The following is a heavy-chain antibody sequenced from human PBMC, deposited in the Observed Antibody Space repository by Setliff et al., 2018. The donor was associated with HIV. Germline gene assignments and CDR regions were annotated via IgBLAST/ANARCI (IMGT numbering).Heavy chain of an antibody. V-gene: IGHV4-4*09. J-gene: IGHJ4*02. CDR1: GDSISTYC. Sequence: SETLSLTCTVSGDSISTYCWIWIRQPPGKGLEWIGNIYTSGSTNYNPSLKSRVTISVDTSKNQFSLKLSSVTAADTAVYYCARTRGYTYGYIDSWAQGTLVTVSS. CDR3: ARTRGYTYGYIDS. CDR2: IYTSGST. D-gene: IGHD5-18*01.